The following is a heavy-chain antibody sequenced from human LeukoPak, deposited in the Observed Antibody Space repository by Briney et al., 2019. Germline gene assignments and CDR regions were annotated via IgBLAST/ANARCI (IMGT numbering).Heavy chain of an antibody. Sequence: GESLKISCKGSGYSFTSYWIGWVRQMPGKGLEWMGIIYPGDSDTRYSPSFQGQVTISADKSISTAYLQWSSLKASDTAMYYCARHQWPTRYHDAFDIWGQGTMVTVSS. CDR1: GYSFTSYW. D-gene: IGHD6-19*01. J-gene: IGHJ3*02. CDR3: ARHQWPTRYHDAFDI. CDR2: IYPGDSDT. V-gene: IGHV5-51*01.